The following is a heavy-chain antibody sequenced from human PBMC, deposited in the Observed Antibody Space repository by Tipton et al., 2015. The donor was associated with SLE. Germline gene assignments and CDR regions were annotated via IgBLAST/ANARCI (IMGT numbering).Heavy chain of an antibody. V-gene: IGHV4-59*01. J-gene: IGHJ4*02. D-gene: IGHD3-22*01. CDR2: IYYSGST. Sequence: LRFSCSVSGGSIGGNYWGWFRQSPGKGPEWIGYIYYSGSTNYNPSPKSRVTISLNTSENQYSLKLSSVTAADTAVYYCARGQNNGGYSEDYFDYWCKGALVTVSS. CDR3: ARGQNNGGYSEDYFDY. CDR1: GGSIGGNY.